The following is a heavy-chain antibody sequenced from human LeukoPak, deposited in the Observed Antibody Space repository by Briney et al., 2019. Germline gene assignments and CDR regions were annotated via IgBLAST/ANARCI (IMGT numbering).Heavy chain of an antibody. CDR2: ISFDGSNT. J-gene: IGHJ6*02. D-gene: IGHD3-3*01. CDR3: GRDASITIFGEVTRYGMDF. CDR1: GFTFSSYA. V-gene: IGHV3-30*04. Sequence: PGRSLRLSCAASGFTFSSYAMHWVRQAPGKGLEWVAVISFDGSNTYYADSVQGRFTISRDNSKNTLYLQMNSLRAEDTAVDYCGRDASITIFGEVTRYGMDFWGQGTTVTVSS.